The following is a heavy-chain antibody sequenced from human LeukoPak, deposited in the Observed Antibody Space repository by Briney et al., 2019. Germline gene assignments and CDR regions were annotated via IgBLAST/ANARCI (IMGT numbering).Heavy chain of an antibody. V-gene: IGHV3-49*04. D-gene: IGHD2-15*01. CDR1: GFTFGDYA. J-gene: IGHJ6*02. CDR3: TSAVDCSGGSCYSYYYGMDV. Sequence: GGSLRLSCTASGFTFGDYAMSWVRQAPGKGLEWVGFIRSKAYGGTTEYAASVKGRFTISRDDSKSIAYLQMSSLKTEDTAVYYCTSAVDCSGGSCYSYYYGMDVWGQGTTVTVSS. CDR2: IRSKAYGGTT.